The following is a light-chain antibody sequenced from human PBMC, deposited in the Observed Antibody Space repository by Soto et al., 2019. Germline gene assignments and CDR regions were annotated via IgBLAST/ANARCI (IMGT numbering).Light chain of an antibody. V-gene: IGKV1-39*01. CDR1: QSISGY. CDR2: AAS. CDR3: QQGYSNPWT. Sequence: DIQMTQSPSSLPASFGARITITCRASQSISGYLNWYQHNPGKAPKSLINAASRLERGVPSRYSGRVAGTDFTLTVESVQREDFATYYCQQGYSNPWTFGQGTKVDI. J-gene: IGKJ1*01.